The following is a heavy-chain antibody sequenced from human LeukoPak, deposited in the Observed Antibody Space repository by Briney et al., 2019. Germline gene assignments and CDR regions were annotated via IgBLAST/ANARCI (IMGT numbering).Heavy chain of an antibody. Sequence: SETLSLTCTVSGGSISSSSYYWGWIRQPPGKGLEWIGSIHYSGSTHYNPSLKSRVTISVDTSKNQFSLKLSSVTAADTAVYYCARLFIRDIVVVPAASIDSWGQGTLVTVSS. CDR2: IHYSGST. D-gene: IGHD2-2*01. J-gene: IGHJ4*02. V-gene: IGHV4-39*01. CDR3: ARLFIRDIVVVPAASIDS. CDR1: GGSISSSSYY.